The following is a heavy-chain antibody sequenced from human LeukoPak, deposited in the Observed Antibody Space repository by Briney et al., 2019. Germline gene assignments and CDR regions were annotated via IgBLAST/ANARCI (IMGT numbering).Heavy chain of an antibody. Sequence: PGGSLRLSCAASGSTFSTSWMTWVRQAPGKGLDWLGNINPDGSRINYVDSVKGRFTFSRDNAKNSLFLQMNSLRAEDTAVYYCARDKSRTRGAAAGPLDYWGQGTLVTVSS. CDR3: ARDKSRTRGAAAGPLDY. D-gene: IGHD6-13*01. CDR2: INPDGSRI. V-gene: IGHV3-7*01. CDR1: GSTFSTSW. J-gene: IGHJ4*02.